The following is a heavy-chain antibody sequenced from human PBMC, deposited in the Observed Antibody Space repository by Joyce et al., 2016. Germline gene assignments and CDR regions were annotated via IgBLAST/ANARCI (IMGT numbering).Heavy chain of an antibody. CDR2: IFYGVTT. CDR1: GGSVTSGSYY. D-gene: IGHD4-11*01. J-gene: IGHJ3*02. V-gene: IGHV4-39*07. Sequence: QLQLQKSGPGLVKPSETLSLTCTVAGGSVTSGSYYWGWIRQPPGKGLEWIGSIFYGVTTYYNPSLKSRVTISVDTSKNQFSLKLSSVTAADTAVYYCARTDYPNAFDIWGQGTMVTVSS. CDR3: ARTDYPNAFDI.